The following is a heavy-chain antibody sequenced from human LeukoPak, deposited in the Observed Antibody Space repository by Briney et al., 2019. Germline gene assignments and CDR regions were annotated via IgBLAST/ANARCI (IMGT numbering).Heavy chain of an antibody. CDR1: GFTFDDYA. CDR2: ISGDGGST. D-gene: IGHD3-10*01. Sequence: GRSLRLSCVASGFTFDDYAVHWVRQAPGKGLEWVSLISGDGGSTYYADSVKGRFTISRDNSKNSLYLQMNSLRTEDTALYYCAKAYYYGSGRTPPNYYYYYGMDVWGQGTTVTVSS. J-gene: IGHJ6*02. V-gene: IGHV3-43*02. CDR3: AKAYYYGSGRTPPNYYYYYGMDV.